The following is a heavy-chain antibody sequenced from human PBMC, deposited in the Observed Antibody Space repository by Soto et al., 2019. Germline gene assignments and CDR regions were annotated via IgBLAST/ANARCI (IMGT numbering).Heavy chain of an antibody. D-gene: IGHD1-26*01. V-gene: IGHV1-2*04. CDR1: GYTFTGYY. Sequence: ASVKVSCKXSGYTFTGYYMHWVRQAPGQGLEWMGWINPNSGGTNYAQKFQGWVTMTRDTSISTAYMELSRLRSDDTAVYYCARSPPGGSYYYGMDVWGQGTTVTVSS. CDR3: ARSPPGGSYYYGMDV. J-gene: IGHJ6*02. CDR2: INPNSGGT.